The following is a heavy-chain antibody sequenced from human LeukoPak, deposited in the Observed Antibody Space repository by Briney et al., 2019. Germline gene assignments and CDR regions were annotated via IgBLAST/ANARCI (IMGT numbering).Heavy chain of an antibody. CDR1: GGSFSGYY. D-gene: IGHD3-10*01. CDR3: ARDFHQGVRGVIITFSPYYYYYYYMDV. J-gene: IGHJ6*03. V-gene: IGHV4-34*01. Sequence: SETLSLTCAVHGGSFSGYYWSWIRQPPGKGLEWIGEINHSGSTNYNPSLKSRVTISVDTSKNQFSLKLSSVTAADTAVYYCARDFHQGVRGVIITFSPYYYYYYYMDVWGKGTTVTISS. CDR2: INHSGST.